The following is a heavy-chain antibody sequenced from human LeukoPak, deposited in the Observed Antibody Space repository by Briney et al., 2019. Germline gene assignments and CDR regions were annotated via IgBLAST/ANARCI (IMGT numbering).Heavy chain of an antibody. Sequence: GESLKISCKGSGYSFTSYWIGWVRQMPGKGLEWMGIIYPGDSDTRYSPSFQGQVTISADKSISTAYLQWSSLKASDTAMYYCARLRGVDQQQVNWFDPWGQGTLVTVSS. CDR1: GYSFTSYW. CDR2: IYPGDSDT. D-gene: IGHD6-13*01. CDR3: ARLRGVDQQQVNWFDP. J-gene: IGHJ5*02. V-gene: IGHV5-51*01.